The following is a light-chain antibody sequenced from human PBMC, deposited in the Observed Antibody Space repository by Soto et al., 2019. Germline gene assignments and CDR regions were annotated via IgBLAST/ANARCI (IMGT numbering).Light chain of an antibody. CDR3: QTWGTGILV. CDR1: SGHSSYA. J-gene: IGLJ3*02. V-gene: IGLV4-69*01. Sequence: QPVLTQSPSASASLGASVKLTCALSSGHSSYAIAWHQQQPEKGPRALMKLNSDGSHTRGDGIPDRFSGSSSGAERYLTISSLQSEDEADYYCQTWGTGILVFGGGTKRTVL. CDR2: LNSDGSH.